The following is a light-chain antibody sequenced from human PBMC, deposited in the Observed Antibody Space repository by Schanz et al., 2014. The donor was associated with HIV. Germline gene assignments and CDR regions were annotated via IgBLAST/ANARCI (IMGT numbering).Light chain of an antibody. CDR3: QQFGALPQS. CDR2: GAS. CDR1: QSISSY. V-gene: IGKV3-20*01. J-gene: IGKJ2*03. Sequence: EIVLTQSPATLSLSPGERATLSCRASQSISSYLAWYQQKPGQAPRLLIYGASSRANGIPARFSGAGSGTDFTLTISRLEPEDFAVYYCQQFGALPQSFGQGTRLEIK.